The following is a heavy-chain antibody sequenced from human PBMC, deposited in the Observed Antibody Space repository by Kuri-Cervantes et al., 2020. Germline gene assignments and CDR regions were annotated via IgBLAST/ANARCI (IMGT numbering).Heavy chain of an antibody. CDR2: IYYSGST. V-gene: IGHV4-39*07. Sequence: SETLSLTCTVSGGSISSSSYYWGWIRQPPGKGLEWIGSIYYSGSTYYNPSLESRVTISVDTSKNQFSLKLSSVTAADTAVYYCAWGDGMDVWGQGTTVTVSS. J-gene: IGHJ6*02. D-gene: IGHD3-16*01. CDR3: AWGDGMDV. CDR1: GGSISSSSYY.